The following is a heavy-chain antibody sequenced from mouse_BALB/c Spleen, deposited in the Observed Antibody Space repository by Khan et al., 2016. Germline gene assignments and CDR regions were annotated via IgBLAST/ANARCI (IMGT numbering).Heavy chain of an antibody. CDR2: IDPFNGGT. V-gene: IGHV1S135*01. CDR1: GYSFTSYY. J-gene: IGHJ2*01. D-gene: IGHD2-1*01. CDR3: AREGNYA. Sequence: VQLKESGPELMKPGASVKISCKASGYSFTSYYMHWVKQSHGKSLEWIGYIDPFNGGTSYNQKFKGKATLTVDKSSSTAYMHLSSLTSEDSAVYYCAREGNYAWGQGTTLTVSS.